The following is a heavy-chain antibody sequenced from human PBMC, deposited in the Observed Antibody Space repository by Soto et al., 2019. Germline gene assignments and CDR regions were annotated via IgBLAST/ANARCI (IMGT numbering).Heavy chain of an antibody. J-gene: IGHJ3*02. Sequence: GWALRLSCAYSVFTFSSYEMDWVRQAPGKGLEWVAYISSRGNIMYGDSVMGRFTTSRDNADNSLYLQMNSLTGEDKAVYYCTKEKSVMYSGYDAFDIWGRGTMVTVSS. CDR3: TKEKSVMYSGYDAFDI. V-gene: IGHV3-48*03. D-gene: IGHD5-12*01. CDR1: VFTFSSYE. CDR2: ISSRGNI.